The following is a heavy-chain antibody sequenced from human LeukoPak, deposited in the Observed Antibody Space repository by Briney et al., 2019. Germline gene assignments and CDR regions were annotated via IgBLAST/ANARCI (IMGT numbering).Heavy chain of an antibody. CDR2: IIPIFGTA. Sequence: ASVKVSCKASGGTFSSYAISWVRQAPGQGLEWMGGIIPIFGTANYAQKFQGRVTITADESTSTAYMELSSLRSEDTAVYYCARGDAVASPPRFDYWGQGTLVTVSS. CDR1: GGTFSSYA. V-gene: IGHV1-69*13. D-gene: IGHD6-19*01. CDR3: ARGDAVASPPRFDY. J-gene: IGHJ4*02.